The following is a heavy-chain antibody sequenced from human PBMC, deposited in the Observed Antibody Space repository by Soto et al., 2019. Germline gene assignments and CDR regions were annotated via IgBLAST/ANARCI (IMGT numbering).Heavy chain of an antibody. Sequence: EVQLLESGGGLVQPGGSLRLSCAASGFTFSSYAMSWVRQAPGKGLEWVSAITGSGGRTYYADSVKGRFTISRDNSKNTLYLEMNSLRAEDTAVYYWAKGLTGAHYYGMDVWGQGTTVTVSS. CDR3: AKGLTGAHYYGMDV. CDR2: ITGSGGRT. V-gene: IGHV3-23*01. CDR1: GFTFSSYA. J-gene: IGHJ6*02. D-gene: IGHD7-27*01.